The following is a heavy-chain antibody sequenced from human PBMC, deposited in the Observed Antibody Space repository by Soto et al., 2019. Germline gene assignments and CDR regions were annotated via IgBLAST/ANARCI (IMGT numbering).Heavy chain of an antibody. D-gene: IGHD6-19*01. Sequence: GESLKISCAASGFTVSGNYMSWVRQAPGKGLEWVSVIYSGGSTYYADSVKGRFTISRDNSKNTLYLQMNSLRAEDTAVYYCARDHRIAVAGTFQYYYYGMDVWGQGTTVTVSS. CDR1: GFTVSGNY. CDR3: ARDHRIAVAGTFQYYYYGMDV. CDR2: IYSGGST. J-gene: IGHJ6*02. V-gene: IGHV3-53*01.